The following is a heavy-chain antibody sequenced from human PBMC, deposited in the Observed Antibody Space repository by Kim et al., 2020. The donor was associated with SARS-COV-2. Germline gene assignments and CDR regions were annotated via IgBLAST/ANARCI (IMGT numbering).Heavy chain of an antibody. CDR1: GGSVSSSHHY. CDR2: IFYNGIT. CDR3: ARHLDWEFLRVDS. Sequence: SETLSLTCSVSGGSVSSSHHYWVWIRQPPGKGLEWIGSIFYNGITYYSPSLKSRATISVDTSKNNFSLSLTSVTAADTALYYCARHLDWEFLRVDSWGQGALVTVSS. D-gene: IGHD3-3*01. J-gene: IGHJ4*02. V-gene: IGHV4-39*01.